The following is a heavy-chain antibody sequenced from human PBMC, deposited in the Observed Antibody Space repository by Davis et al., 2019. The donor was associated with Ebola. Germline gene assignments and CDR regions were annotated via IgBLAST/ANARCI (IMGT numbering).Heavy chain of an antibody. CDR3: ARRVLLWFGEVGGIDP. D-gene: IGHD3-10*01. Sequence: PSETLSLTCTVSGGSISSYYWSWIRQPPGKGLEWIGYIYYSGSTNYNPSLKRRVTISVDTSKNQVSLKLSSVTAADTAVYFCARRVLLWFGEVGGIDPWGQGTLVTVSS. J-gene: IGHJ5*02. CDR1: GGSISSYY. V-gene: IGHV4-59*01. CDR2: IYYSGST.